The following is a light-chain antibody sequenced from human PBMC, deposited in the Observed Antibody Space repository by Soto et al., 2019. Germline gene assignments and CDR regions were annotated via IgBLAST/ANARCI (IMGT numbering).Light chain of an antibody. Sequence: QSALTQPASVSGSPGQSITISCTGTSSDVGSYNYVSWYQQHPGKAPKLMIYDVSNRPSGVSNRFSGSKSGNTASLTISGLQAEDEADHYCSSYTGSNTLVFGGGTKLTVL. CDR1: SSDVGSYNY. V-gene: IGLV2-14*01. J-gene: IGLJ2*01. CDR2: DVS. CDR3: SSYTGSNTLV.